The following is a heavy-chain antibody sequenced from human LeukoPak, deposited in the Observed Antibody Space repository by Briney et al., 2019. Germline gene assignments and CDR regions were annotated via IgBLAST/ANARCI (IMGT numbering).Heavy chain of an antibody. J-gene: IGHJ4*02. D-gene: IGHD5-18*01. CDR2: ISYDGSNK. V-gene: IGHV3-30*18. Sequence: GRSLRLSCAASGLTFSSYGMHWVRQAPGKGLEWVAVISYDGSNKYYADSVKGRFTISRDNSKNTLYLQMNSLRAEDTAVYYCAKDLGYSYGSFDYWGQGTLVTVSS. CDR3: AKDLGYSYGSFDY. CDR1: GLTFSSYG.